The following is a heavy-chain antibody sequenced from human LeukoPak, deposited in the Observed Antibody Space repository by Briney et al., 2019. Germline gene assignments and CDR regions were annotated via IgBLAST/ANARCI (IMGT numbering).Heavy chain of an antibody. J-gene: IGHJ4*02. CDR2: ISGDGGST. V-gene: IGHV3-43*02. CDR3: AKDLAWGAAAGMVFDY. CDR1: GFTFDDYA. D-gene: IGHD6-13*01. Sequence: GGSLRLSCAASGFTFDDYAMHWVSQAPGKGLEWVSLISGDGGSTYYADSVKGRFTISRDNSKNSLYLQMNSLRTEDTALYYCAKDLAWGAAAGMVFDYWGQGTLVTVSS.